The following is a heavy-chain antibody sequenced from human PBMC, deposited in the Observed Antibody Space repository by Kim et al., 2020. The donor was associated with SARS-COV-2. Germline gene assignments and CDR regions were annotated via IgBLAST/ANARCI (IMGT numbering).Heavy chain of an antibody. CDR3: ARDRDVVREDIHYDALDI. D-gene: IGHD3-10*01. CDR2: INQDGSEK. J-gene: IGHJ3*02. V-gene: IGHV3-7*03. Sequence: GGSLRLSCAASGFTFNNFWMMWVRQAPGKELEWVANINQDGSEKNYVDSVKGRFTVSRDNAKNSLYLQMNSLRAEDTAVYYCARDRDVVREDIHYDALDIWGRGTMVTVSS. CDR1: GFTFNNFW.